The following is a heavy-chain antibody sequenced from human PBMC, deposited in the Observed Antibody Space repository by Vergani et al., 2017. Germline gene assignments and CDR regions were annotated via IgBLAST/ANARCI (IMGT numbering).Heavy chain of an antibody. J-gene: IGHJ6*03. CDR2: ISYDGSNK. V-gene: IGHV3-30*18. Sequence: VQLVESGGGVVQPGRSLRLSCAGSGFTLSSHAMHWVRQAPGKGLEWVAVISYDGSNKYYADSVKGRFTISRDNSKNTLYLQMNSLRAEDTAVYYCAKVGYCSSTSCAYYYMDVWGKGTTVTVSS. D-gene: IGHD2-2*01. CDR1: GFTLSSHA. CDR3: AKVGYCSSTSCAYYYMDV.